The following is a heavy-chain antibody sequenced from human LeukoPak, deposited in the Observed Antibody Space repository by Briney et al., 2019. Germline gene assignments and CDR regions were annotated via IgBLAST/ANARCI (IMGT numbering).Heavy chain of an antibody. D-gene: IGHD3-10*01. CDR1: GGSISSYY. CDR2: IYYSGST. V-gene: IGHV4-59*01. Sequence: PSETLSLTCSVSGGSISSYYWSWIRQPPGKGLEWIGYIYYSGSTNYNPSLKCRVTISVDTSKNQFSLKLSSVTAADTAVYYCARARTYYYGSGYYYGMDVWGQGTTVTVSS. J-gene: IGHJ6*02. CDR3: ARARTYYYGSGYYYGMDV.